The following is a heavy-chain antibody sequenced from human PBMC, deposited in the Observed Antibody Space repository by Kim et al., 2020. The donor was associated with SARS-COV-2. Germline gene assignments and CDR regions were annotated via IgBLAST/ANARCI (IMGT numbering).Heavy chain of an antibody. V-gene: IGHV1-3*01. J-gene: IGHJ6*02. CDR3: AREGDYYGSGAYYYYGMDV. CDR1: GYTFTSYA. Sequence: ASVKVSCKASGYTFTSYAMHWVRQAPGQRLEWMGWINAGNGNTKYSQKFQGRVTITRDTSASTAYMELSSLRSEDTAVYYCAREGDYYGSGAYYYYGMDVWGQGTTVTVSS. D-gene: IGHD3-10*01. CDR2: INAGNGNT.